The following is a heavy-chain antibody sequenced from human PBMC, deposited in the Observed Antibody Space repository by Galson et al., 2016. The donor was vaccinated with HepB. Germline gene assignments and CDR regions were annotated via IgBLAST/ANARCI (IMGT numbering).Heavy chain of an antibody. D-gene: IGHD6-6*01. V-gene: IGHV3-48*01. Sequence: SLRLSCAASGFTFSSYSMNWVRQAPGKGLEWVSYISSSSSTIYYADSVKGRFTISRDNAKNSLHLQMNSLRAEDTAVYYCASLYSSSSNYYYGMDVWGQGTTVTVSS. CDR1: GFTFSSYS. J-gene: IGHJ6*02. CDR3: ASLYSSSSNYYYGMDV. CDR2: ISSSSSTI.